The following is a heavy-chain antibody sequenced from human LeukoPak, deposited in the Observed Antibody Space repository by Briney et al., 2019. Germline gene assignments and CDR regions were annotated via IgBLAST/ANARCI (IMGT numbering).Heavy chain of an antibody. D-gene: IGHD3-3*01. CDR3: ARDRVNDFWSGISPRAFDI. J-gene: IGHJ3*02. V-gene: IGHV1-69*13. CDR2: IIPIFGTA. Sequence: ASVKVSCKASGGTFSSYAISWVRQAPGQGLEWMGGIIPIFGTANYAQKFQGRVTITADESTSTAYMELSSLRSEDTAVYYCARDRVNDFWSGISPRAFDIWGQGTMVTVSS. CDR1: GGTFSSYA.